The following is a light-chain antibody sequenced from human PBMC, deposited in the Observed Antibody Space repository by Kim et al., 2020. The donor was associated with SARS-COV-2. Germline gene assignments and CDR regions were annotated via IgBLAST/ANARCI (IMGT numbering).Light chain of an antibody. V-gene: IGLV1-40*01. CDR2: GNH. Sequence: GERVTVSCTGSSSNIGADYDVQWYQHLPGTAPKLLIYGNHNRPSGVPDRFSGSKSGTSASLAITGLQAVDEADYYCQSYDRSLTVVFGGGTQLTVL. CDR1: SSNIGADYD. J-gene: IGLJ2*01. CDR3: QSYDRSLTVV.